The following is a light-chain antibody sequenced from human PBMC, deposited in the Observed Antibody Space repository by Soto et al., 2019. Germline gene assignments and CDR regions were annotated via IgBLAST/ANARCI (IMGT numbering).Light chain of an antibody. J-gene: IGKJ4*01. Sequence: DIQMTQSPSTLSASVGDRVTITCRASQSISSWLAWYQQKPGKAPKLLIYKASSLESGVPSRFSCSGARTEFTLTISSLQPDDFATYYCQQYNSYSLTFGGGTKVDIK. V-gene: IGKV1-5*03. CDR2: KAS. CDR1: QSISSW. CDR3: QQYNSYSLT.